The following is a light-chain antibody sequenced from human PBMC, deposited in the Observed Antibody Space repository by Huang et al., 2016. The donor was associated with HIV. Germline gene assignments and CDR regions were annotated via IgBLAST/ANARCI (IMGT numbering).Light chain of an antibody. Sequence: EIVMTQSPATLSVSPGERATLSCRASQSVSINLAWYQQRTGQAPRLLIYGESTRATGIPASFSGIGSGTDFTLTISSLQSEDFAVYYCQQYNNWPRTFGQGTKVEIK. CDR3: QQYNNWPRT. V-gene: IGKV3-15*01. J-gene: IGKJ1*01. CDR2: GES. CDR1: QSVSIN.